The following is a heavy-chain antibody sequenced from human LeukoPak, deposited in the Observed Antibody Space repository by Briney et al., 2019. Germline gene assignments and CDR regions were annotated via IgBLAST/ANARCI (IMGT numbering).Heavy chain of an antibody. Sequence: SETLSLTCTASGYSISSGYYWGWIRQPPGKGLEWIGSIHHGGTTYYNPSLKSPVTISVDTSKNQFSLKLSSVTAADTAVYYCARLLAYSSEPDYWGQGTLVTVSS. D-gene: IGHD6-25*01. V-gene: IGHV4-38-2*02. J-gene: IGHJ4*02. CDR3: ARLLAYSSEPDY. CDR2: IHHGGTT. CDR1: GYSISSGYY.